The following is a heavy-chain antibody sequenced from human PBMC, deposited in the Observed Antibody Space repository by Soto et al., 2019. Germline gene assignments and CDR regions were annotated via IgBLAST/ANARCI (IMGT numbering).Heavy chain of an antibody. CDR1: GGSVSSGSYY. J-gene: IGHJ6*02. D-gene: IGHD3-22*01. Sequence: KPSETLSLTCTVSGGSVSSGSYYWSWIRQPPGKGLEWIGYIYYSGSTNYNPSLKSRVTISVDTSKNQFSLKLSSVTAADTAVYYCARDTSGYYQYYYYYYGMDVWGQGTTVTVSS. CDR2: IYYSGST. V-gene: IGHV4-61*01. CDR3: ARDTSGYYQYYYYYYGMDV.